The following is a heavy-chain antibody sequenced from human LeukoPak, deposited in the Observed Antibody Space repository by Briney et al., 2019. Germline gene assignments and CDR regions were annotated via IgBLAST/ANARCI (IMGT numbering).Heavy chain of an antibody. J-gene: IGHJ4*02. D-gene: IGHD6-13*01. CDR3: ARDNSRAFDY. Sequence: TGGSLRLSCAASGFTFSSYSMNWVRQAPGKGLEWVSSISSSSSYIYYADSVKGRFTISRDNAKNSLYLQMNSLRAEDTAVYYCARDNSRAFDYWGQGTLVTVSS. CDR1: GFTFSSYS. V-gene: IGHV3-21*01. CDR2: ISSSSSYI.